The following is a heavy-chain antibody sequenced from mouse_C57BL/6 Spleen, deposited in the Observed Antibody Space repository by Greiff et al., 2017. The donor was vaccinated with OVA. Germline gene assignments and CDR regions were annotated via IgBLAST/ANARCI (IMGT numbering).Heavy chain of an antibody. Sequence: VQLQQSGPGLVKPSQSLSLTCSVTGYSITSGYYWNWIRQFPGNKLEWMGYISYDGSNNYNPSLKNRISITRDTSKNQFFLKLNSVTTEDTATYYCARGLYGSSYLAWFAYWGQGTLVTVSA. CDR2: ISYDGSN. V-gene: IGHV3-6*01. CDR3: ARGLYGSSYLAWFAY. J-gene: IGHJ3*01. D-gene: IGHD1-1*01. CDR1: GYSITSGYY.